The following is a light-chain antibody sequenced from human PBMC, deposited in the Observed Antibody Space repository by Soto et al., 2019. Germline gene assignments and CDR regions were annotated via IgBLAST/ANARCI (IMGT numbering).Light chain of an antibody. CDR2: GTS. CDR3: QQYGSSMYT. Sequence: ETVLTQSPGTLSLSPGERATLSCRASQSVSSSYLAWYQQKPGQAPRLLIYGTSIRATGIPDRFSGSGSGTDFTLTISRQEPEDFAVYYCQQYGSSMYTFGQGTKLEIK. J-gene: IGKJ2*01. CDR1: QSVSSSY. V-gene: IGKV3-20*01.